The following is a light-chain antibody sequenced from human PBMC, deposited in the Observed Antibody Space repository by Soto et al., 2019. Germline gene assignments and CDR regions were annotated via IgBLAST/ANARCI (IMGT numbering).Light chain of an antibody. V-gene: IGKV1-5*01. Sequence: DLQMTQSPSTLSASVVARVTITCRASQSISSWLAWYQQKPGKAPKLLISDASSLESGVPSRFSGSGSGTEVTRTIRSLQPEEGATYDGKKRFRSPITVGKGTRLEIK. CDR1: QSISSW. J-gene: IGKJ5*01. CDR2: DAS. CDR3: KKRFRSPIT.